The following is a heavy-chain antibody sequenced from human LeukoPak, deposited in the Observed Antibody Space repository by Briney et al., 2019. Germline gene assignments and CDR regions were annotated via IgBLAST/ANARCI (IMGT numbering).Heavy chain of an antibody. D-gene: IGHD3-22*01. V-gene: IGHV1-69*01. J-gene: IGHJ5*02. CDR1: GGTFNSYA. CDR2: IIPIFGTA. Sequence: SVKVSCKASGGTFNSYAISWVRQAPGQGLEWMGGIIPIFGTANYAQKFQGRVTITADESTSTAYMELSSLRSEDTAVYYCARSYYYDSSGYYYDWFDPWGQGTLVTVSS. CDR3: ARSYYYDSSGYYYDWFDP.